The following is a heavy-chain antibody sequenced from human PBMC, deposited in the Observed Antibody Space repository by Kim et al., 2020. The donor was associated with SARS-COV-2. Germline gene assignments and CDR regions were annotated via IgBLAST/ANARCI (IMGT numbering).Heavy chain of an antibody. CDR2: IYYSGST. CDR1: GGSISSGGYY. Sequence: SETLSLTCTVSGGSISSGGYYWSWIRQHPGKGLEWIGYIYYSGSTYYNPSLKSRVTISVDTSKNQFSLKLSSVTAAATAVYYCARVPSITIFGVVSNFDYWGQGTLVTVSS. CDR3: ARVPSITIFGVVSNFDY. V-gene: IGHV4-31*03. J-gene: IGHJ4*02. D-gene: IGHD3-3*01.